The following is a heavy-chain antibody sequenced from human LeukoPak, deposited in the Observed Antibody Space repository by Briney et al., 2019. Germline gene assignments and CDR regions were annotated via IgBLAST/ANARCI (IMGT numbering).Heavy chain of an antibody. D-gene: IGHD1-26*01. J-gene: IGHJ4*02. CDR2: ISAYNGNT. V-gene: IGHV1-18*01. CDR1: GYTFTSYG. Sequence: GASVKVSCKASGYTFTSYGISWVRQAPGQGLEWMGWISAYNGNTNYAQKLQGRVTMTTDTSTSTAYMELRSLRSDDTAVYYCVMTNISRSSSGWGQGTLVTVSS. CDR3: VMTNISRSSSG.